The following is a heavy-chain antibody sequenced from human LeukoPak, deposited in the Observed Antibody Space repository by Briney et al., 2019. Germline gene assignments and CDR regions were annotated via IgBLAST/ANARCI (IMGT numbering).Heavy chain of an antibody. CDR1: GGSISSSSYY. J-gene: IGHJ6*03. V-gene: IGHV4-39*06. D-gene: IGHD6-19*01. Sequence: PSETLSLTCTVSGGSISSSSYYWGWIRQPPGKRLEWIGSIYYSGSTYYNPSLKSRVTISVDTSKNQFPLKLSSVTAADTAVYYCARGKHSSGWYYYYYMDVWGKGTTVTVSS. CDR3: ARGKHSSGWYYYYYMDV. CDR2: IYYSGST.